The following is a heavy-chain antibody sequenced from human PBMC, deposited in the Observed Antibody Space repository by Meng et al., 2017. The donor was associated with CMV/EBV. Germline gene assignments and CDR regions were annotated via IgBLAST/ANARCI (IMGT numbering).Heavy chain of an antibody. CDR1: GGTFSTFA. V-gene: IGHV1-69*12. Sequence: QVRRVQSAAEVKKPGSAVKVSCQTSGGTFSTFAISWVRQAPGEGLEWMGGIIPVFETANYAERFQDRVTITADDSTTTAYMELSSLRADDTALYFCARGGDSWYSDYWGQGTLVTVSS. CDR2: IIPVFETA. D-gene: IGHD1-26*01. CDR3: ARGGDSWYSDY. J-gene: IGHJ4*02.